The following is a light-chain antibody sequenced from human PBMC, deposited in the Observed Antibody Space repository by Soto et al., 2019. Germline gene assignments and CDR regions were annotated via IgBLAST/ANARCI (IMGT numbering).Light chain of an antibody. CDR3: QSYDSSLSGYV. V-gene: IGLV1-40*01. CDR2: GNS. CDR1: SSNIGAGYD. J-gene: IGLJ1*01. Sequence: VLTQPPSVSGAPGQRVTISCTGSSSNIGAGYDVHWYQQFPGTAPKLLIYGNSNRPSGVPDRFAGSKSGTSASLAITGRQAEDEADYYCQSYDSSLSGYVFGPGTKLPVL.